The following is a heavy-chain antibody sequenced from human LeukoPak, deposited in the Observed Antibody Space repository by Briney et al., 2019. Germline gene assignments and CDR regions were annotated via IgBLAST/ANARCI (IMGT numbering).Heavy chain of an antibody. V-gene: IGHV1-2*02. CDR3: VRDRGVWAFDV. Sequence: ASVKVSCKAFEYTFIGYYMHWVRQAPGQGAEWMGWINPNRGGTIYAQKFQDRVTMTRDTSISTAYMELNRLRSDDTAVYYCVRDRGVWAFDVWGQGTMVTVSS. CDR2: INPNRGGT. J-gene: IGHJ3*01. CDR1: EYTFIGYY. D-gene: IGHD3-10*01.